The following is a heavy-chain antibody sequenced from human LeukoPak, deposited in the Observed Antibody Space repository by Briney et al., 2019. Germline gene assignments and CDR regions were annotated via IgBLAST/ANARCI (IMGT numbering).Heavy chain of an antibody. V-gene: IGHV3-30*18. CDR3: AKGGAMEN. CDR1: GFTFSSYG. Sequence: PGRSLRLSCAASGFTFSSYGMHWVRQAPGKGLEWVAVISYDGSNKYYADSVKGRFTISRDNSKNTLYPQMNSLRAEDTAVYYCAKGGAMENWGQGTLVTVSS. D-gene: IGHD5-18*01. J-gene: IGHJ4*02. CDR2: ISYDGSNK.